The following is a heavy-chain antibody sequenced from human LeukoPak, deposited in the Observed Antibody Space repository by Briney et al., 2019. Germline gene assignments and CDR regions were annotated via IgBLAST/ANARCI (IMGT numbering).Heavy chain of an antibody. Sequence: SETLSLTCTVSGGSISSGSYYWSWIRQPAGKGLEWIGRVYSSGSTDYNPSLKSRVTMSVDTSKNQFSLKVSSVTAADTAVYYCVRDGGYGSGSYYVNWGQGTLVTVSS. J-gene: IGHJ4*02. CDR2: VYSSGST. CDR3: VRDGGYGSGSYYVN. CDR1: GGSISSGSYY. V-gene: IGHV4-61*10. D-gene: IGHD3-10*01.